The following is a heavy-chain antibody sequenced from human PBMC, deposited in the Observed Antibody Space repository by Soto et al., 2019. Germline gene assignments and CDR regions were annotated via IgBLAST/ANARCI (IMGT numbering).Heavy chain of an antibody. D-gene: IGHD3-10*01. CDR1: GYTFTGYY. CDR2: INPNSGGT. CDR3: ARDLSYGSGSYYGMDV. V-gene: IGHV1-2*04. J-gene: IGHJ6*02. Sequence: ASVKVSCKASGYTFTGYYMHWVRQAPGQGLEWMGWINPNSGGTNYAQKFQGWVTMTRDTSISTAYMELSRLRSDDTAMYYCARDLSYGSGSYYGMDVWGQGTTVTVSS.